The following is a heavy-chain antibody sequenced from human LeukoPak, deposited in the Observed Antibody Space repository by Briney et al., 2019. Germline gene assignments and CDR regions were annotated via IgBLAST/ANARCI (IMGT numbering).Heavy chain of an antibody. CDR1: GGSISSSSYY. V-gene: IGHV4-39*07. Sequence: PSETLSLTCTVSGGSISSSSYYWGWIRQPPGKGLEWIGSIYYSGSTYYNPSLKSRVTISVDTSKNQFSLKLGSVTAADTAVYYCARKRISNWFDPWGQGTLVTVSS. CDR2: IYYSGST. J-gene: IGHJ5*02. CDR3: ARKRISNWFDP. D-gene: IGHD1-14*01.